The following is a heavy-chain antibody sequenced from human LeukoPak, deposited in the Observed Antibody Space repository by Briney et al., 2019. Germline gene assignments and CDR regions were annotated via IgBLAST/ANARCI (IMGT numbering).Heavy chain of an antibody. Sequence: GGSLRLSCVVSGFTFSTHAMNWVRQAPGKGLEYVAAIPSNGEGTYYANSVEGRFTISRDNSKNTLYLQLGSLRAEGTAVYYLARAPRYGAGWYDPDDYWGEGALVTVS. CDR3: ARAPRYGAGWYDPDDY. CDR2: IPSNGEGT. CDR1: GFTFSTHA. V-gene: IGHV3-64*01. D-gene: IGHD4/OR15-4a*01. J-gene: IGHJ4*02.